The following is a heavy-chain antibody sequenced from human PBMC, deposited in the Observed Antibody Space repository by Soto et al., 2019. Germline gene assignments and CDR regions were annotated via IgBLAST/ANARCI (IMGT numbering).Heavy chain of an antibody. J-gene: IGHJ6*02. CDR1: GYSFTSYW. CDR2: IDPIDSYT. Sequence: PGESLKISCKGSGYSFTSYWIIWVRQMPVKGLECMGSIDPIDSYTNYSPSFQGHVTISSDKSISTAYLQWSSLKASDTAMYYCARLGSQGMDVWGQGTTVTVSS. D-gene: IGHD1-26*01. CDR3: ARLGSQGMDV. V-gene: IGHV5-10-1*01.